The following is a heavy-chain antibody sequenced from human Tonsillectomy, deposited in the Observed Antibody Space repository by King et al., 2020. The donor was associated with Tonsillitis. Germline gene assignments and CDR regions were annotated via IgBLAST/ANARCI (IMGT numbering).Heavy chain of an antibody. Sequence: HVQLVESGAEVKKPGASVKVSCKASGYTFTSYGISWVRQAPGQGLEWMGGISAYNGNTNYAQKLQCRVTMTTDTSTSTAYMELRSLRSDETAVYYCVRDVGGELPFDYWGQGTLVTVSS. CDR2: ISAYNGNT. V-gene: IGHV1-18*01. D-gene: IGHD1-26*01. CDR3: VRDVGGELPFDY. CDR1: GYTFTSYG. J-gene: IGHJ4*02.